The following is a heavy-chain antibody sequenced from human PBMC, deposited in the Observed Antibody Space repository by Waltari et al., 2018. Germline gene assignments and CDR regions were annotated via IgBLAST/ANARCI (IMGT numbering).Heavy chain of an antibody. D-gene: IGHD3-3*01. V-gene: IGHV3-23*03. Sequence: EVQLLESGGGLVQPGGSLRLSCAASGFTFSSYAMSWVRQAPGKGLEWVSVIYSGGSTYYADSVKGRFTISRDNSKNTLYLQMNSLRAEDTAVYNCAKATILLTYYYYMDVWGKGTTVTVSS. CDR2: IYSGGST. CDR1: GFTFSSYA. CDR3: AKATILLTYYYYMDV. J-gene: IGHJ6*03.